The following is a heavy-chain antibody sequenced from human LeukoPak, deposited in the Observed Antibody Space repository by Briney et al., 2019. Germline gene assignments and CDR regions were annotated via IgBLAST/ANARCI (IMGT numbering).Heavy chain of an antibody. V-gene: IGHV4-39*07. CDR1: GGSISSSSYY. CDR2: IYYSGST. J-gene: IGHJ3*02. D-gene: IGHD2-8*01. Sequence: SETLSLTCTVSGGSISSSSYYWGWIRQPPGKGLEWIGSIYYSGSTYYNPSLKSRVTISVDTSKNQFSLKLSSVTAADTAVYYCAREPLWGCTNGVCYTPNAFDIWGQGTMVTVSS. CDR3: AREPLWGCTNGVCYTPNAFDI.